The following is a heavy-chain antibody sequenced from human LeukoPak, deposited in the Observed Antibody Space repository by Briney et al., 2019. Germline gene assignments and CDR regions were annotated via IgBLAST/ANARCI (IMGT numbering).Heavy chain of an antibody. V-gene: IGHV3-23*01. CDR3: AKDYRIGYSDHFDY. CDR2: IYESGQTT. J-gene: IGHJ4*02. D-gene: IGHD2-21*01. Sequence: GGSLRLSCVGSGFTFSSHAMSWVRQAPEKGLEWVSGIYESGQTTHYADSVKGRFSISRDNSKNTLYLQMDSQRDEDTAIYYCAKDYRIGYSDHFDYWGQGALVTVSS. CDR1: GFTFSSHA.